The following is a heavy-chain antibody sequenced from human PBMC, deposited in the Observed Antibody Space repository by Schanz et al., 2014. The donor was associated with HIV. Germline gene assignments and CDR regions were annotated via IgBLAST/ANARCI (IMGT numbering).Heavy chain of an antibody. Sequence: VQVLESGGGVVQPGRSLRLSCAASGFTLSNSAMHWVRQAPGKGLEWVAIIWYDGSNKYYADSVKGRFTISRDNSKNTLYLQMDSLRAEDTAVYYCARDYEYFEVLTGYYYYYGMDVWGQGTTVTVSS. D-gene: IGHD3-9*01. J-gene: IGHJ6*02. V-gene: IGHV3-33*08. CDR1: GFTLSNSA. CDR2: IWYDGSNK. CDR3: ARDYEYFEVLTGYYYYYGMDV.